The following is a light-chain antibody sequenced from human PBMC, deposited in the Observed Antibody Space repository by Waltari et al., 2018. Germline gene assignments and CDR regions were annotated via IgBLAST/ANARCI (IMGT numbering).Light chain of an antibody. J-gene: IGKJ4*01. CDR1: QRVSSN. CDR2: GAS. Sequence: EIVMTQSPATLSVSPGERATLSCRASQRVSSNLAWYQQKPGQAPRLLIYGASTRATGIPARFSGSGSGTEFTLTISSLQSEDVAVYYCQQYNNWPLTFGGGTKVEIK. CDR3: QQYNNWPLT. V-gene: IGKV3-15*01.